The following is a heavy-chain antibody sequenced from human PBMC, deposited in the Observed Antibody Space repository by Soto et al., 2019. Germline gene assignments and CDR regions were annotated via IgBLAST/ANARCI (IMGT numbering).Heavy chain of an antibody. J-gene: IGHJ4*02. Sequence: QVQLQESGPGLVKPSQTLSLTCTVSGGSMNSGGYCWNWIRQHPGEGLEWIGCISYGGTTSYNPSLTSRLSISVDTSKNHFSLMLNSVTAADTAVYYCSRGILVWGQGTLITVAS. CDR1: GGSMNSGGYC. CDR3: SRGILV. CDR2: ISYGGTT. D-gene: IGHD2-15*01. V-gene: IGHV4-31*03.